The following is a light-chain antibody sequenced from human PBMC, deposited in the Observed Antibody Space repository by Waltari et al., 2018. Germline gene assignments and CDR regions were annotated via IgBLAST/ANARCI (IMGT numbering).Light chain of an antibody. J-gene: IGKJ4*01. CDR3: QQFYHSPPT. CDR1: QSVLLTSNNKNY. Sequence: DCEMTQSPDSLAVSLGERATLNCKSSQSVLLTSNNKNYLACYQQKPGQPPKLLIFWASTRESGVPDRFSGSGSGTDFSLTISSLQAEDVAVYYCQQFYHSPPTFGGGTKVEIK. CDR2: WAS. V-gene: IGKV4-1*01.